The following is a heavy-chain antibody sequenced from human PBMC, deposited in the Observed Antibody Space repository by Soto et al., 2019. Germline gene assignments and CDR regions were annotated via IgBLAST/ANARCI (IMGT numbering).Heavy chain of an antibody. CDR1: GFTFSSYW. J-gene: IGHJ4*02. CDR3: ARVHYDILTGCHNLFDY. D-gene: IGHD3-9*01. Sequence: GGSLRLSCAASGFTFSSYWMHWVRQAPGKGLVWVSRINSDGSSTSYADSVKGRFTISRDNAKNTLYLQMDSLRAEDTAVYYCARVHYDILTGCHNLFDYWGQGTLVTVS. CDR2: INSDGSST. V-gene: IGHV3-74*01.